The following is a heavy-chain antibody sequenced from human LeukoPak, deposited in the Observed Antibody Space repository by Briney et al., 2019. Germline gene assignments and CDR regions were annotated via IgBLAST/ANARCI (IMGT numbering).Heavy chain of an antibody. CDR2: ISSSSSYI. D-gene: IGHD3-22*01. V-gene: IGHV3-21*01. CDR1: GFTFSSYE. J-gene: IGHJ4*02. CDR3: ARAPPSTYYYDSSGYYFDY. Sequence: GGSLRLSCAASGFTFSSYEMNWVRQAPGKGLEWVSSISSSSSYIYYADSVKGRFTISRDNAKNSLYLQMNSLRAEDTAVYYCARAPPSTYYYDSSGYYFDYWGQGTLVTVSS.